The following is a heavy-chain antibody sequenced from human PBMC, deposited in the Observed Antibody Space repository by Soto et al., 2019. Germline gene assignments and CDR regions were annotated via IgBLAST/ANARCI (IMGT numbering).Heavy chain of an antibody. D-gene: IGHD1-26*01. J-gene: IGHJ4*02. CDR1: GYSFTSYW. CDR2: IDPSDSYT. V-gene: IGHV5-10-1*01. Sequence: PGESLKISCKGSGYSFTSYWISWVRQMPGKGLEWMGRIDPSDSYTNYSPSFQGHVTISADKSISTAYLQWSSLKASDTAMYYCARRMVGATREFVYWGQGTLVTVSS. CDR3: ARRMVGATREFVY.